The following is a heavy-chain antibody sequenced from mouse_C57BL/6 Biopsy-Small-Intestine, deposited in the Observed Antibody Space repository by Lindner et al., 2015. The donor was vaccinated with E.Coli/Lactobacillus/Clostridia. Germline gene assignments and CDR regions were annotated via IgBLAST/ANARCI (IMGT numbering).Heavy chain of an antibody. J-gene: IGHJ4*01. CDR3: AREVKTGVGATQF. CDR1: GYTLTDYY. V-gene: IGHV14-2*02. D-gene: IGHD1-1*02. Sequence: SVKVSCKTSGYTLTDYYMHWVRQAPGQDLEWVGRISPNGDTMYAQNFQDRVAMPRDTSINTVYMELNRLRPDDTAMYYCAREVKTGVGATQFWGQGTLITVSS. CDR2: ISPNGDT.